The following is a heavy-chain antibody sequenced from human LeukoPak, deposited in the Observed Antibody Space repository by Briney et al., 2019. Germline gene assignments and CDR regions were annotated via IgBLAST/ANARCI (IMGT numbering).Heavy chain of an antibody. CDR3: ARHSGRIAAAGTDWFDP. CDR1: GYSISSGYY. V-gene: IGHV4-38-2*01. D-gene: IGHD6-13*01. CDR2: IYHSGST. Sequence: SETLSLNCAVSGYSISSGYYWGWIRQPPGKGLEWIGSIYHSGSTYYNPSLKSRVTISVDTSKNQFSLKLSSVTAADTAVYYCARHSGRIAAAGTDWFDPWGQGTLVTVSS. J-gene: IGHJ5*02.